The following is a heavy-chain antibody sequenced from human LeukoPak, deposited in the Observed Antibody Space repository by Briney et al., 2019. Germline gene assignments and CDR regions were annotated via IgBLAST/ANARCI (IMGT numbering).Heavy chain of an antibody. CDR1: GYTFTGYY. Sequence: ASVKVSCKASGYTFTGYYMHWVRQAPGQGLEWMGWINPNSGGTNYAQKFQGRVTMTRDTSISTAYMELSSLRSEDTAVYYCARVQLALPLNDIWGQGTMVTVSS. V-gene: IGHV1-2*02. CDR2: INPNSGGT. J-gene: IGHJ3*02. CDR3: ARVQLALPLNDI. D-gene: IGHD5-18*01.